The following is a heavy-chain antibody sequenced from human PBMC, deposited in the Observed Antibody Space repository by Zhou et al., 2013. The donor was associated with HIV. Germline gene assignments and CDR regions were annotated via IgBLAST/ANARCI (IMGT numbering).Heavy chain of an antibody. V-gene: IGHV1-69*12. D-gene: IGHD6-19*01. CDR2: IIPIFGTA. CDR1: GGTFSSYA. CDR3: ASWGIAVAGTGYYFDY. J-gene: IGHJ4*02. Sequence: QVQLVQSGAEVKKPGSSVKVSCKASGGTFSSYAISWVRQAPGQGLEWMGGIIPIFGTANYAQKFQGRVTITADESTSTAYMELSSLRSEDTAVYYCASWGIAVAGTGYYFDYWGQGTLVTVSS.